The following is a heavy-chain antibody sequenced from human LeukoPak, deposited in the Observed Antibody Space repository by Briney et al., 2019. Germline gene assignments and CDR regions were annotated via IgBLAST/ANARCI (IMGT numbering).Heavy chain of an antibody. CDR3: TPRVRNHFDY. V-gene: IGHV3-23*01. D-gene: IGHD4/OR15-4a*01. J-gene: IGHJ4*02. CDR1: GVTSSSYS. CDR2: ISDGSRDT. Sequence: GGSLRLSCAASGVTSSSYSRNWVRQAPGKGLEWVSTISDGSRDTHYADSVKGRFTISRDDSEKTVYLQMSSLRPEDTAVYYCTPRVRNHFDYWGQGTLVTVSS.